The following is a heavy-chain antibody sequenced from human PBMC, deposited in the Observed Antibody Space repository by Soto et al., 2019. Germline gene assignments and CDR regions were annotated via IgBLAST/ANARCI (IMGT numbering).Heavy chain of an antibody. J-gene: IGHJ6*02. CDR3: ARREYDDYVRRYYYGMDV. CDR1: GYSFTSYW. D-gene: IGHD4-17*01. Sequence: GESLKISCKGSGYSFTSYWISWVRQMPGKGLEWMGRIDPSDSYTNYSPSFQGHVTISADKSISTAYLQWSSLKASDTAMYYCARREYDDYVRRYYYGMDVWGQGTTVTVSS. V-gene: IGHV5-10-1*01. CDR2: IDPSDSYT.